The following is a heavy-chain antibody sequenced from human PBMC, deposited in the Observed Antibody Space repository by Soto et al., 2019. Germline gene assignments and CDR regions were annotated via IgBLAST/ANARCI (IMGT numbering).Heavy chain of an antibody. CDR3: ARHEIAARLMPTNMDV. CDR1: GYSFTSYW. J-gene: IGHJ6*02. D-gene: IGHD6-6*01. V-gene: IGHV5-51*01. Sequence: PGESLKISCKGSGYSFTSYWIGWVRQMPGKGLEWMGIIYPGDSDTRYSPSFQGQVTISADKSISTAYLQWSSLKASDTAMYYCARHEIAARLMPTNMDVWGQGTTVTVSS. CDR2: IYPGDSDT.